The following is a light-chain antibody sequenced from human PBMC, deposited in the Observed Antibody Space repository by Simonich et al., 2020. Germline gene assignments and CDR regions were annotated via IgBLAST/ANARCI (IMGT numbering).Light chain of an antibody. CDR2: DAS. V-gene: IGKV3-11*01. Sequence: EIVMTQSQATLSVSPGERATPSCRASQSVSSYLAWYQQKPGQAPRLLIYDASNRATGIPSRFSGSGSGTDFTLTISSLEPEDFAVYYCQQRSNWPPIFTFGPGTKVDIK. J-gene: IGKJ3*01. CDR3: QQRSNWPPIFT. CDR1: QSVSSY.